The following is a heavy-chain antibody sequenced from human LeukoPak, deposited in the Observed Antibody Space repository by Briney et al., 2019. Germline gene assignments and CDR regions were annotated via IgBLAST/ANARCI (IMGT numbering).Heavy chain of an antibody. CDR3: ARVKACSGGSCYSRWFDP. J-gene: IGHJ5*02. D-gene: IGHD2-15*01. V-gene: IGHV4-59*12. Sequence: SETLSLTCAVYGGSISSYYWSWIRQPPGKGLEWIGYIYYSGSTNYNPSLKSRVTISVDTSKNQFSLKLSSVTAADTAVYYCARVKACSGGSCYSRWFDPWGQGTLVTVSS. CDR1: GGSISSYY. CDR2: IYYSGST.